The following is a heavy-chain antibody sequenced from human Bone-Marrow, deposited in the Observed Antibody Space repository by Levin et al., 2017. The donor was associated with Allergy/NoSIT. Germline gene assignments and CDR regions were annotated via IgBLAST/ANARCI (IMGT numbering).Heavy chain of an antibody. CDR2: IWYDGSNK. CDR3: ARCVVVVAATPPRFYYYYYGMDV. V-gene: IGHV3-33*01. J-gene: IGHJ6*02. CDR1: GFTFSSYG. Sequence: GESLKISCAASGFTFSSYGMHWVRQAPGKGLEWVAVIWYDGSNKYYADSVKGRFTISRDNSKNTLYLQMNSLRAEDTAVYYCARCVVVVAATPPRFYYYYYGMDVWGQGTTVTVSS. D-gene: IGHD2-15*01.